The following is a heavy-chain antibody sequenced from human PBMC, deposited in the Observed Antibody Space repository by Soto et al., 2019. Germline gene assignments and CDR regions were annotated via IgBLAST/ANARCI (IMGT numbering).Heavy chain of an antibody. D-gene: IGHD2-8*02. Sequence: QVQLEQSGPGLVKPSQTLSLTCNISGGSITSVNHYWSWIRQSPGEGLEWIGYIFDSGTTHYNPSRKGRLTIAGDTYQTQCSLTIRSVTVADTAVYYCAREVAGTGAFDYWGQGTLVTVSS. V-gene: IGHV4-31*02. CDR1: GGSITSVNHY. J-gene: IGHJ4*02. CDR3: AREVAGTGAFDY. CDR2: IFDSGTT.